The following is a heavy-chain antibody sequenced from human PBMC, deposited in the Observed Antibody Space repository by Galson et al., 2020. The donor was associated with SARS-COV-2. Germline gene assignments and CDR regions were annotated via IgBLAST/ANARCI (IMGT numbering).Heavy chain of an antibody. D-gene: IGHD3-3*01. V-gene: IGHV3-11*01. CDR1: GFTFSDYY. CDR3: ARDLRPRPDFWSGYSLTDYYGMDV. CDR2: ISSSGSTI. J-gene: IGHJ6*02. Sequence: GGSLRLSCAASGFTFSDYYMSWIRQAPGKGLEWVSYISSSGSTIYYADSVKGRFTISRDNAKNSLYLQMNSLRAEDTAVYYCARDLRPRPDFWSGYSLTDYYGMDVWGQGTTVTVSS.